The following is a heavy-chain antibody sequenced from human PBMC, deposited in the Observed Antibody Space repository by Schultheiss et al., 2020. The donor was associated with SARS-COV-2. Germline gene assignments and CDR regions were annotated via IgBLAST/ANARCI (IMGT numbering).Heavy chain of an antibody. V-gene: IGHV4-31*03. J-gene: IGHJ4*02. D-gene: IGHD6-13*01. CDR3: AGRAAAGPFDY. CDR1: GGSISSGGYY. CDR2: MYFSEST. Sequence: LRLSCTVSGGSISSGGYYWSWSWIRQRPGKGLEWIGHMYFSESTYFNPSLKSRAAISVDTSKNQFSLKLSSVTAADTAVYYCAGRAAAGPFDYWGQGTLVTVSS.